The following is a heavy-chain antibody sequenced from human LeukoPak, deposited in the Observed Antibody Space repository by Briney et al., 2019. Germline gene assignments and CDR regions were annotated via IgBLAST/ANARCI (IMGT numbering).Heavy chain of an antibody. V-gene: IGHV4-59*01. CDR2: IYYSGST. CDR1: GGSISSYY. Sequence: SETLSLTCTVSGGSISSYYWSWIRQPPGKGLEWIGYIYYSGSTNYNPSLKRRVTISVDTSKNQFSLKLSSVTAADTAVYYCARDNDSSGGFYMDVWGKGTTVTVSS. J-gene: IGHJ6*03. CDR3: ARDNDSSGGFYMDV. D-gene: IGHD3-22*01.